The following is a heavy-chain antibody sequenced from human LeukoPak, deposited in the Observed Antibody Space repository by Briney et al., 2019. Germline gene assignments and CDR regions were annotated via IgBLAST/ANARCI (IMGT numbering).Heavy chain of an antibody. CDR2: ISGGSSFT. V-gene: IGHV3-48*03. Sequence: GGSLRLSCAASGFTFSSYEMNWVRQAPGKGLEWVSYISGGSSFTYYVDSVKGRFTISRDNAKNSLYLQMNSLRAEDTAVYYCARDLGYSSGPNYWGQGTRVTVSS. CDR3: ARDLGYSSGPNY. J-gene: IGHJ4*02. CDR1: GFTFSSYE. D-gene: IGHD6-19*01.